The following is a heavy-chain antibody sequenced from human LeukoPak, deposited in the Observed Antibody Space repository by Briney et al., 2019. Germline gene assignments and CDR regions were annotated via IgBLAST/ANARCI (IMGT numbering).Heavy chain of an antibody. CDR1: GFTFSDYY. J-gene: IGHJ1*01. CDR3: ARGPVLLWFDKTAEYFQH. D-gene: IGHD3-10*01. V-gene: IGHV3-11*04. CDR2: ISSSGSTI. Sequence: GGSLRLSCAASGFTFSDYYMSWIRQAPGKGLEWVSYISSSGSTIYYADSVKGRFTISRDNAKNSLYLQMNSLRAEDTAVYYCARGPVLLWFDKTAEYFQHWGQGTLVTVSS.